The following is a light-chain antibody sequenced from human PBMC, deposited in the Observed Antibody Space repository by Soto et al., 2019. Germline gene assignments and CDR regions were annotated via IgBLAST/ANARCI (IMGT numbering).Light chain of an antibody. CDR3: QPYCSSPYT. V-gene: IGKV3-20*01. Sequence: EIVLTQSPGTLSLSPGERATLSCRASQSVSTSQLAWFQQKPGQAPRLLIYGASSRATGILDTFSGRGSGTVFTLISSRPAPDDFAVYHRQPYCSSPYTFGQVTKLEI. CDR1: QSVSTSQ. J-gene: IGKJ2*01. CDR2: GAS.